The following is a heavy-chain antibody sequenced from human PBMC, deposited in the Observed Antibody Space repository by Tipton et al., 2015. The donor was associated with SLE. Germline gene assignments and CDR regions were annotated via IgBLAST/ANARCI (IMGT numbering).Heavy chain of an antibody. CDR3: ARNLYSNYDFFDY. CDR1: GFTFSSYS. D-gene: IGHD4-11*01. V-gene: IGHV3-21*03. CDR2: ISSSSSYI. J-gene: IGHJ4*02. Sequence: GSLRLSCAASGFTFSSYSMKWVRQAPGKGLEWVSSISSSSSYIYYADSVKGRFIISRDNAKNSLYLQMNSLRAEDTAVYYCARNLYSNYDFFDYWGQGTLVTVSS.